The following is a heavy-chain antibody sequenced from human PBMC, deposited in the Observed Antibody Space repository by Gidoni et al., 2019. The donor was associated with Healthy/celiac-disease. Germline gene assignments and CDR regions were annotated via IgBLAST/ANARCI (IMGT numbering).Heavy chain of an antibody. V-gene: IGHV3-72*01. Sequence: EVQLVESGGGLVQPGGSLRLSCAASGFTFSDHYMDWVRQAPGKGLEWVGRTRNKANSYTTEYAASVKGRFTISRDDSKNSLYLQMNSLKTEDTAVYYCAREWGGVVPARRGAFDIWGQGTMVTVSS. CDR3: AREWGGVVPARRGAFDI. D-gene: IGHD2-2*01. J-gene: IGHJ3*02. CDR1: GFTFSDHY. CDR2: TRNKANSYTT.